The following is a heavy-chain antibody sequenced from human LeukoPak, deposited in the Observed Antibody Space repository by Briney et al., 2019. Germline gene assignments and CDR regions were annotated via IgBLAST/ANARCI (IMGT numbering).Heavy chain of an antibody. Sequence: GGSLRLSCAASGFTFSDYSMTWIRQAPGKGLEYISHISSNSSYTNYADSVKGRFTISRDNAKNSLSLQMKSLRAEDTAVYYCTIADILPGYYAPDYWGQGTLVTVSS. CDR2: ISSNSSYT. V-gene: IGHV3-11*05. CDR3: TIADILPGYYAPDY. J-gene: IGHJ4*02. CDR1: GFTFSDYS. D-gene: IGHD3-9*01.